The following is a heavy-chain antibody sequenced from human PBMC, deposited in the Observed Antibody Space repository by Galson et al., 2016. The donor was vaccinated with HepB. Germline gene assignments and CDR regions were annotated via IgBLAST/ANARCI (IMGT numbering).Heavy chain of an antibody. D-gene: IGHD6-13*01. V-gene: IGHV3-30*04. CDR1: GFTFSSHA. CDR3: ARDPRSGSWLGDYRMDV. Sequence: SLRLSCAASGFTFSSHAIHWVRQAPGKGLEWVALISYDGNNRYYAHSVKGRFTISSDNSKNTLDLQMSSLRVEDTALYYCARDPRSGSWLGDYRMDVWGQGATVTVSS. J-gene: IGHJ6*02. CDR2: ISYDGNNR.